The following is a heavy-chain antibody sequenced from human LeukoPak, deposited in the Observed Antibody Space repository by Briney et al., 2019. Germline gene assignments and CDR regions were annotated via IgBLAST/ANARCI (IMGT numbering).Heavy chain of an antibody. V-gene: IGHV4-4*02. CDR2: IHHSGTT. D-gene: IGHD3-3*01. J-gene: IGHJ4*02. CDR3: ARIFGGFD. Sequence: TETLSLTCGVSGGSISTTNWWSWVRQPPGKGLQWIGEIHHSGTTHYNPFLKSRITVSVDKSKNQFSLKLNSVTAADTAVYYCARIFGGFDWGQGTLVTVSS. CDR1: GGSISTTNW.